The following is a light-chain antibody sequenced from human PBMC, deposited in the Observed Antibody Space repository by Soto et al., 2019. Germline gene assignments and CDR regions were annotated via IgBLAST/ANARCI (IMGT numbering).Light chain of an antibody. CDR1: TSNIGNNY. J-gene: IGLJ3*02. V-gene: IGLV1-51*02. CDR3: GTWDSGLSASWL. CDR2: ENN. Sequence: QSVLTQPPSVSAAPGQKVTISCSGSTSNIGNNYVSRYQHLPGTAPKLLIYENNKRPSGIPDRFSGSKSGTSATLGITGLQTGDEADYYCGTWDSGLSASWLFGGGTKVTVL.